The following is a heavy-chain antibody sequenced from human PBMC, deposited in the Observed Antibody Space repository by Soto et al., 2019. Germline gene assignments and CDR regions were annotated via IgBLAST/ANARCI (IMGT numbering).Heavy chain of an antibody. D-gene: IGHD2-15*01. CDR2: IYPDDSDT. CDR1: GYSFTTYW. CDR3: ARHGFCSGGRCYSSYYYGMDV. Sequence: PGESLKISCKGPGYSFTTYWIAWVRQMPGKGLEWMGIIYPDDSDTRYSPSFQGQVTFSADKSITTVYLQWSSLKASDSAMYYCARHGFCSGGRCYSSYYYGMDVWGQGTTVTSP. J-gene: IGHJ6*02. V-gene: IGHV5-51*01.